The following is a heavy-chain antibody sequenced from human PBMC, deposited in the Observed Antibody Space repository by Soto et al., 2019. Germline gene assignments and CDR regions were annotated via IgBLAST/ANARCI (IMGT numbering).Heavy chain of an antibody. D-gene: IGHD7-27*01. CDR1: GFTFSSYG. CDR3: ARDLMFYLGHGGYYFDY. CDR2: IWYDGSNK. J-gene: IGHJ4*02. Sequence: QVQLVESGGGVVQPGRSLRLSCAACGFTFSSYGMHWVRQAPGKGLEWVAVIWYDGSNKYYADSVKGRFTISRDNSKNTLYLHMNSLRAEDTAVYYCARDLMFYLGHGGYYFDYWGQGTLVTVSS. V-gene: IGHV3-33*01.